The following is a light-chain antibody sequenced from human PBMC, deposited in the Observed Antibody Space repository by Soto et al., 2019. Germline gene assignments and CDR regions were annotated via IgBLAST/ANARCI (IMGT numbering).Light chain of an antibody. CDR1: SSDVGGYNY. CDR3: SSYAGTHVV. V-gene: IGLV2-8*01. Sequence: QSALTQPPSASGSPGQSVTISCTGTSSDVGGYNYVSWYQQHPGKAPKLMIYDVSKRPSGVPDRFSGSKSGNTASLTVSGLQADDEADYYCSSYAGTHVVFGTGTKLTDL. CDR2: DVS. J-gene: IGLJ1*01.